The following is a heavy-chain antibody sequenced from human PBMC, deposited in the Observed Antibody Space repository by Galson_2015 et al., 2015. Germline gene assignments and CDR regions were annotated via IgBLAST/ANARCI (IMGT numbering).Heavy chain of an antibody. CDR2: INPNSGGT. CDR1: GYTFTGYY. J-gene: IGHJ4*02. CDR3: ARDLLTSSWWLGLPDY. D-gene: IGHD6-19*01. V-gene: IGHV1-2*06. Sequence: SVKVSCKASGYTFTGYYMHWVRQAPGQGLEWMGRINPNSGGTNYAQKFQGRVTMTRDTSISTAYMELSRLRSDDTAVYYCARDLLTSSWWLGLPDYWGQGTLVTVSS.